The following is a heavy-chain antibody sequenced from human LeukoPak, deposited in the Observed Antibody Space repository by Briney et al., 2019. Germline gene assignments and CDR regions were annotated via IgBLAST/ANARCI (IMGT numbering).Heavy chain of an antibody. CDR1: GFTFSDYW. Sequence: PGGSLRLPCAASGFTFSDYWMSWVRQAPGKGLEWVANIKQDGTEKNYVDSVKGRFIISRDNAKNSLYLQLNSLRDDDTAVYYCARDSRRVGATGGSDYWGQGTLVTVSS. D-gene: IGHD1-26*01. J-gene: IGHJ4*02. CDR2: IKQDGTEK. V-gene: IGHV3-7*03. CDR3: ARDSRRVGATGGSDY.